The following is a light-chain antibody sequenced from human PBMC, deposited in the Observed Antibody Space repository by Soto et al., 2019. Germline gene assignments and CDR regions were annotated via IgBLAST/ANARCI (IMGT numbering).Light chain of an antibody. CDR1: QSVSNDF. J-gene: IGKJ1*01. CDR3: QQYGSSHPRT. Sequence: EIVLTQSPGILSLSPGERATLSCRASQSVSNDFLAWYQQKPGQAPRLLIYGASTRATDVPDRFSGSGSGADFTLSISRLEPEDFAVYYCQQYGSSHPRTFGQGTKVEMK. V-gene: IGKV3-20*01. CDR2: GAS.